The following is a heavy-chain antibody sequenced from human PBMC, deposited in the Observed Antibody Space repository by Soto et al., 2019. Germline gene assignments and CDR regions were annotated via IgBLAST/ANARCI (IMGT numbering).Heavy chain of an antibody. CDR1: GGTFSSYA. D-gene: IGHD6-6*01. Sequence: QVQLVQSGAEVKKPGSSVKVSCKASGGTFSSYAISWLRQSPGQGLAWMGGIIPIFGTANYAQKFQGRVTITADESTSTAYMELSSLRSEDTAVYYCASSREYRDYYYGMDVWGQGTTVTVSS. V-gene: IGHV1-69*12. CDR3: ASSREYRDYYYGMDV. J-gene: IGHJ6*02. CDR2: IIPIFGTA.